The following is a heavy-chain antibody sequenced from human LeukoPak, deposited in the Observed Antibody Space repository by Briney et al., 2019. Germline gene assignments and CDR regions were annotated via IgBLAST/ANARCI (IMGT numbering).Heavy chain of an antibody. Sequence: SETLSLTCTVSGGSITSGNNYWNWIRQSPGKGLEWIGFIYSGGRTNYNPFLRSRVVISADTSKNQISLRVDSMTAADTAVYYCVKAPTVAGSYGWFDPWGQGTLVTVSP. CDR1: GGSITSGNNY. D-gene: IGHD6-19*01. CDR2: IYSGGRT. CDR3: VKAPTVAGSYGWFDP. J-gene: IGHJ5*02. V-gene: IGHV4-30-4*08.